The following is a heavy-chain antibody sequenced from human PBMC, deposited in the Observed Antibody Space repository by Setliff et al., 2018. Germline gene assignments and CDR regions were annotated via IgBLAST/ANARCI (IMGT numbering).Heavy chain of an antibody. Sequence: VASVKVSCKASGYTFTSYDINWVRQATGQGLEWMGWMNPNSGNTGYAQKFHDRVTMTRNTSISTAYMELNSLRSEDTAVYFCARAPAYVGNLMVVVTTEGYYFDSWGQGTLVTVSS. CDR1: GYTFTSYD. J-gene: IGHJ4*02. V-gene: IGHV1-8*01. CDR2: MNPNSGNT. D-gene: IGHD3-22*01. CDR3: ARAPAYVGNLMVVVTTEGYYFDS.